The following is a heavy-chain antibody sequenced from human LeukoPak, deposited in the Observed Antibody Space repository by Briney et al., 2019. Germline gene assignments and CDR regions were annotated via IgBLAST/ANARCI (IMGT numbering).Heavy chain of an antibody. CDR3: GRGYDTSGCGMDV. D-gene: IGHD3-22*01. CDR2: INHSGST. Sequence: SETLSLTCAVYGGSFSGYYWSWIRQPPGEGLEWIGEINHSGSTNYNPSLKSRVTISVDTSKNQCSLKLSSLTAADTAVYYCGRGYDTSGCGMDVWGQGTTVTVSS. J-gene: IGHJ6*02. V-gene: IGHV4-34*01. CDR1: GGSFSGYY.